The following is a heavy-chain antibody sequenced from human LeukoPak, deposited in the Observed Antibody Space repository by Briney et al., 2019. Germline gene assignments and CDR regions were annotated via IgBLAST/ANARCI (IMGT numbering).Heavy chain of an antibody. CDR1: GFTFSRYG. CDR3: ARDRHSYPFDY. J-gene: IGHJ4*02. Sequence: GGSLRLSCAASGFTFSRYGMHWARQAPGKGLEWVAVIWYDGGNKYYADSVKGRFTISRDNSKNTLYLQMNSLRAEDTAVYYCARDRHSYPFDYWGQGTLVTVSS. V-gene: IGHV3-33*01. CDR2: IWYDGGNK.